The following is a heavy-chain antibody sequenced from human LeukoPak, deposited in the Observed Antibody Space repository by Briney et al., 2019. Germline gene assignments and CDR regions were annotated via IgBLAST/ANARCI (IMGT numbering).Heavy chain of an antibody. CDR2: ISSSSSTI. CDR1: GFTFSSYR. D-gene: IGHD6-13*01. CDR3: ARDRSSSWYHYYYMDV. V-gene: IGHV3-48*01. J-gene: IGHJ6*03. Sequence: PGGSLRLSCAASGFTFSSYRMNWVRQAPGKGLEWVSYISSSSSTIYYADSVKGRFTISRDNAKNSLYLQMNSLRAEDTAVYYCARDRSSSWYHYYYMDVWGKGTTVTVSS.